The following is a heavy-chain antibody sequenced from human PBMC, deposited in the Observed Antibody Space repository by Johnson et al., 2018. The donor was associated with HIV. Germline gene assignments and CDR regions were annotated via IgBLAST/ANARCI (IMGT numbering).Heavy chain of an antibody. D-gene: IGHD3-22*01. V-gene: IGHV3-64*01. CDR3: ARGLRDSSGHPFAFDF. J-gene: IGHJ3*01. CDR2: ISSNGGST. CDR1: GFTFSSYA. Sequence: MLLVESGGGVVQPGRSLRLSCAASGFTFSSYAMHWVRQAPGKGLEYVSAISSNGGSTYYANSVKGRFTISRDNSKNTLYLQMGSLRAEDMAVYYCARGLRDSSGHPFAFDFWGHGTMVAVSS.